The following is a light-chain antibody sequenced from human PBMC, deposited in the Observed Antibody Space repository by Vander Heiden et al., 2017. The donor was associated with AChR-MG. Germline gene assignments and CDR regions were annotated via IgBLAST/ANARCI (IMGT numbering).Light chain of an antibody. CDR3: QSADITGTSYV. CDR2: KDI. CDR1: VLSTQS. V-gene: IGLV3-25*03. Sequence: SYELTQPPPVSVSPGQTPRITCSADVLSTQSVYWYQQRPGQAPVVVIFKDIERPSGISERFSGSRSGTTVTLTISGVQPEDEAAYYCQSADITGTSYVFGAGTKVTVL. J-gene: IGLJ1*01.